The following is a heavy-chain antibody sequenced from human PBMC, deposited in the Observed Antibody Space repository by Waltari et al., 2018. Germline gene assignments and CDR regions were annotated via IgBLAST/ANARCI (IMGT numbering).Heavy chain of an antibody. V-gene: IGHV3-23*01. CDR2: ISGSGGST. CDR1: GCTFSSYA. D-gene: IGHD3-10*01. J-gene: IGHJ4*02. CDR3: AKAGPLTDMVRGVIIGPLDY. Sequence: EVQLLESGGGLVQPGGSLRLSCAASGCTFSSYAMSWVRQAPGKGLEWVSAISGSGGSTYYADSVKGRFTISRDNSKNTLYLQMNSLRAEDTAVYYCAKAGPLTDMVRGVIIGPLDYWGQGTLVTVSS.